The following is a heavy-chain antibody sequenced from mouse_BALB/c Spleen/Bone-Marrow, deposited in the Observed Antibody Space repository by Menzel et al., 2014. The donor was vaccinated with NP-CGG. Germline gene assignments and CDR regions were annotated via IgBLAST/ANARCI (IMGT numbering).Heavy chain of an antibody. Sequence: EVKLMESGPELVKPGASVKISCKASGYTFTDYNIHWVKQSHGRSLEWIGYIYPYNGGTGYNQKFKSKATLTVDNSSSTAYMELRSLTSEDSAVYYCARGWLLSWFAYWGQGTLVTVSA. CDR3: ARGWLLSWFAY. D-gene: IGHD2-3*01. CDR2: IYPYNGGT. J-gene: IGHJ3*01. V-gene: IGHV1S29*02. CDR1: GYTFTDYN.